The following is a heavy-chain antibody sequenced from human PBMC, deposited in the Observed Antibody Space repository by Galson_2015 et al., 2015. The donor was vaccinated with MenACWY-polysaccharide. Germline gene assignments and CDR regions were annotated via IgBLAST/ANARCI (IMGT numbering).Heavy chain of an antibody. CDR2: IKKDGSEK. Sequence: SLRLSCAASGFTFSNYWMTWVRQAPGKGLEWVANIKKDGSEKYYVDSVKGRFTISRDNALYLQMNSLRAEDTAVYYCARDTPGYCTGGNCEDFDYWGQGTLVTVSS. CDR1: GFTFSNYW. CDR3: ARDTPGYCTGGNCEDFDY. V-gene: IGHV3-7*01. D-gene: IGHD2-15*01. J-gene: IGHJ4*02.